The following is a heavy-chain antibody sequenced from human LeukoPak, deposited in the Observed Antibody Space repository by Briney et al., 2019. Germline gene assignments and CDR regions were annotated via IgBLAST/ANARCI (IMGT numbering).Heavy chain of an antibody. J-gene: IGHJ4*02. Sequence: ASETLSLTCTVSGGSISSSSYYWGWIRQPPGKGLEWIGNIYYSGSTYYNPSLKSRVTISVDTSKNQFSLKLSSVTAADTAVYYCARQSYYGSGNFNNWGQGTLVTVSS. CDR1: GGSISSSSYY. D-gene: IGHD3-10*01. CDR3: ARQSYYGSGNFNN. CDR2: IYYSGST. V-gene: IGHV4-39*01.